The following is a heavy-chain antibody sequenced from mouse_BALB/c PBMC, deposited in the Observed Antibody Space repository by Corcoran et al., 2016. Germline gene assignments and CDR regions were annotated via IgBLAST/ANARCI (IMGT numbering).Heavy chain of an antibody. CDR3: ARYNYYGSSPFAY. D-gene: IGHD1-1*01. V-gene: IGHV14-3*02. CDR2: IDPANGNT. J-gene: IGHJ3*01. Sequence: EVQLQQSGAELVKPGASVKLSCTASGFNIKDTYMHWVKQRPEQGLEWIGRIDPANGNTKYDPKFQGKATITADTSSNTAYLQLSSLTSEDTAVYYCARYNYYGSSPFAYGGQGTLVTVSA. CDR1: GFNIKDTY.